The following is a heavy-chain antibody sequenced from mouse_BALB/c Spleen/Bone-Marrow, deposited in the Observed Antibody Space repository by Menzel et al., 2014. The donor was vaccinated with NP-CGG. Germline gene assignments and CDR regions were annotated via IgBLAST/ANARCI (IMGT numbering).Heavy chain of an antibody. D-gene: IGHD1-2*01. CDR3: ASATTATYYAMDY. Sequence: VHVKQSGAELVKPGASVKLSCTASGFNIQNTYIHWVKQRPEQGLEWIGRIDPADGNTKYDPKFQDKATITTDTSSNTAYPQVSSLTSEDTAVYYCASATTATYYAMDYWGQGTSVTVSS. V-gene: IGHV14-3*02. CDR1: GFNIQNTY. J-gene: IGHJ4*01. CDR2: IDPADGNT.